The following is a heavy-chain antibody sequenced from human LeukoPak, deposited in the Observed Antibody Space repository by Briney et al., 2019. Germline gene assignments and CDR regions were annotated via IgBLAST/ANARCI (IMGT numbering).Heavy chain of an antibody. Sequence: PGGSLRLSCDASGFNFRKYGMTWVRQAPGKGLECVSSITVDGEDTFYADSVKGRFTISRDNSKNTLYLQMNSLRAEDTAVYYCAKDQQGQLVDAFDIWGQGTMVTVSS. CDR1: GFNFRKYG. CDR2: ITVDGEDT. CDR3: AKDQQGQLVDAFDI. J-gene: IGHJ3*02. D-gene: IGHD6-13*01. V-gene: IGHV3-23*01.